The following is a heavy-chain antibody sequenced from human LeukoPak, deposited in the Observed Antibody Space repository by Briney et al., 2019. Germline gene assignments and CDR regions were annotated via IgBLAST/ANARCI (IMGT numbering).Heavy chain of an antibody. V-gene: IGHV3-74*01. CDR3: ASPSHYGGSPFDY. Sequence: PGGSLRFSCAASGFTFSSYWMHWVRQAPGKGLVWVSRINSDGSSTSYADSVKGRFTISRDNAKNTLYLQMNSLRAEDTAVYYCASPSHYGGSPFDYWGQGTLVTVSS. J-gene: IGHJ4*02. CDR2: INSDGSST. D-gene: IGHD4-23*01. CDR1: GFTFSSYW.